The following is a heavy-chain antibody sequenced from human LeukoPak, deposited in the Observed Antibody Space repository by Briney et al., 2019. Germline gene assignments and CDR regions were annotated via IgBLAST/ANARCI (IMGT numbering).Heavy chain of an antibody. J-gene: IGHJ5*02. CDR3: ARRVGSVFRGMGAVNWFDP. CDR1: GGSISSYY. CDR2: IYYSGST. Sequence: PSGTLSLTCTVSGGSISSYYWSWIRQPPGKGLEWIGYIYYSGSTNYNPSLKSRVTISVDTSKNQFSLKLSSVTAADTAVYYCARRVGSVFRGMGAVNWFDPWGQGTLVTVSS. D-gene: IGHD1-26*01. V-gene: IGHV4-59*08.